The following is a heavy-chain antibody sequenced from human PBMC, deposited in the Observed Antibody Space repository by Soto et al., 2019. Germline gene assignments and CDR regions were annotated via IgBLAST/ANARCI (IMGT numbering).Heavy chain of an antibody. V-gene: IGHV1-2*02. D-gene: IGHD5-18*01. CDR1: GYTFTGYY. Sequence: ASVKVSCKASGYTFTGYYMHWVRQAPGQGLEWMGWINPNSGATNYAQKFQGRVTMTRDTSISTAYMELSRLRSDDTAVYYCARGRRGYSYGSMDAFDIWGQGTMVTVSS. CDR3: ARGRRGYSYGSMDAFDI. CDR2: INPNSGAT. J-gene: IGHJ3*02.